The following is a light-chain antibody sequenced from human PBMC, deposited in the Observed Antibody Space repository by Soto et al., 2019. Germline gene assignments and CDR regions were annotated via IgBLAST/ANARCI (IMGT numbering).Light chain of an antibody. V-gene: IGLV2-11*01. CDR1: SSDVGGYNY. CDR2: DVS. CDR3: CSYAGSYTWG. J-gene: IGLJ2*01. Sequence: QSVLTQPRSVSGSPGRSVTISCTGTSSDVGGYNYVSWYQQHPGKAPKLMIYDVSKRPSGVPDRFSGSKSGNTASLTISGLQAEDEADYYCCSYAGSYTWGFGGGTKLTVL.